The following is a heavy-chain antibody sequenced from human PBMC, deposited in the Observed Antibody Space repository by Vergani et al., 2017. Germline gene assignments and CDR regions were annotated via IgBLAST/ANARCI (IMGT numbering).Heavy chain of an antibody. J-gene: IGHJ6*04. CDR3: ARGAHSSSDYYYGMDV. CDR1: GFTFSSYA. V-gene: IGHV3-23*01. CDR2: ISGSGGST. D-gene: IGHD6-6*01. Sequence: EVQLLESGGGLVQPGGSLRLSCAASGFTFSSYAMSWVRQAPGKGLEWVSAISGSGGSTYYADSVKGRFTISRDNSKNSLYLQMNSLRAEDTAVYYCARGAHSSSDYYYGMDVWGKGTTVTVSS.